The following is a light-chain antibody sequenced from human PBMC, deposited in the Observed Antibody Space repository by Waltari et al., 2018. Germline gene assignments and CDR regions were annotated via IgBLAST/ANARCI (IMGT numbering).Light chain of an antibody. J-gene: IGLJ2*01. CDR1: SSDGGGSNF. CDR3: SSYISSSTLEL. CDR2: DVS. Sequence: QSALTQPASVSGSPGQSITISCTGTSSDGGGSNFVSWYQQHPGKAPKLMIYDVSNRPSGVSNRFSGSKSGNTASLTISGLQAEDEADYYCSSYISSSTLELFGGGTSLTVL. V-gene: IGLV2-14*03.